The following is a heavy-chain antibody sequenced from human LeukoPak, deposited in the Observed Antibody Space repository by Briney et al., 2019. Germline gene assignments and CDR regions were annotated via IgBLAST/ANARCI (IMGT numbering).Heavy chain of an antibody. J-gene: IGHJ5*01. CDR2: ISAGADST. CDR3: GRGAYADYDS. D-gene: IGHD4-17*01. CDR1: GFIFSSYS. V-gene: IGHV3-23*01. Sequence: GGSLRLSCAASGFIFSSYSMNWVRQAPGRGLEWVSAISAGADSTYYADSVQGRFTISRDNSKNTLFLQMSGLRAEDTAVYFCGRGAYADYDSWGQGTLVTVSS.